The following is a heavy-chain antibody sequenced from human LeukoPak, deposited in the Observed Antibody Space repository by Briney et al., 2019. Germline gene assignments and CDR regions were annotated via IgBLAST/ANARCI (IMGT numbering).Heavy chain of an antibody. V-gene: IGHV3-21*01. CDR3: ARMPGRSVAVAGIVDY. Sequence: GSLRLSCAASGFTFSSYSMNWVRQAPGEGLEWVSSISSSSSYIYYADSVKGRFTISRDNAKNSLYLQMNSLRAEDTAVYYCARMPGRSVAVAGIVDYWGQGTLVTVSS. D-gene: IGHD6-19*01. CDR1: GFTFSSYS. CDR2: ISSSSSYI. J-gene: IGHJ4*02.